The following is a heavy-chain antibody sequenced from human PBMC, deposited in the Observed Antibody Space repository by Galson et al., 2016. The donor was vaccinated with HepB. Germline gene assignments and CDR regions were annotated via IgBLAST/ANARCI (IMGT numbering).Heavy chain of an antibody. CDR1: GYSFISYW. CDR3: ARHVDYFNYMDV. V-gene: IGHV5-51*01. D-gene: IGHD2-21*01. CDR2: IYPGDSEI. J-gene: IGHJ6*03. Sequence: QSGAEVTKPGESLKISCKASGYSFISYWIAWVRQVPGKGLEWMGIIYPGDSEIRYSPSFQGQVTISADMSISTTYLQLSSLKASETSIYYSARHVDYFNYMDVWGKGTTVTVSS.